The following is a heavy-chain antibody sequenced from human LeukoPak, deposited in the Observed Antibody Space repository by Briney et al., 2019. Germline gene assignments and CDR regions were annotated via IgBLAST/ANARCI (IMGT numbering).Heavy chain of an antibody. J-gene: IGHJ4*02. CDR3: ARDDYDSSGYPSGY. CDR2: INPNSGGT. V-gene: IGHV1-2*02. D-gene: IGHD3-22*01. Sequence: GASVKVSCKASGYTFTGYCMHWVRQAPGQGHEWMGWINPNSGGTNYAQKFQGRVTMTRDTSISTAYMELSRLRSDDTAVYYCARDDYDSSGYPSGYWGQGTLVTVSS. CDR1: GYTFTGYC.